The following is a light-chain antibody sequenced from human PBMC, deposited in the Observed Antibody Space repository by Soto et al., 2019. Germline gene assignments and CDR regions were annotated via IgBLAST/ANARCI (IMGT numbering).Light chain of an antibody. CDR2: EVS. CDR1: SSDVGGYNY. Sequence: QSALTQPASVAGSPGQSITISCTGTSSDVGGYNYVSWYQQHQGKAPKLMIYEVSNRPSGVSNRFSGSKSGNTASLTISGLQAEDEADYYCSSYTSSSTPYVFGTWTKLTVL. V-gene: IGLV2-14*01. CDR3: SSYTSSSTPYV. J-gene: IGLJ1*01.